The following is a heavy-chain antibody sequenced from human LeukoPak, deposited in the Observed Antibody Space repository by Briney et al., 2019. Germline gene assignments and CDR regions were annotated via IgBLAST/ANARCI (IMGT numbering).Heavy chain of an antibody. V-gene: IGHV3-23*01. CDR1: GFTFSSYA. J-gene: IGHJ4*02. Sequence: GGSLRLSCAASGFTFSSYAMGWVRQAPGKGLEWVSAISGSGGSTYYADSVKGRFTISRDNSKNTLYLQMNSLRAEDTAVYYCAKRALDFWSGYEDYWGQGTLVTVSS. CDR2: ISGSGGST. D-gene: IGHD3-3*01. CDR3: AKRALDFWSGYEDY.